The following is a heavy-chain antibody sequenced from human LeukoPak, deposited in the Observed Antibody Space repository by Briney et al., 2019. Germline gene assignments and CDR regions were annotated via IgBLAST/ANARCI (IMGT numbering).Heavy chain of an antibody. D-gene: IGHD6-13*01. V-gene: IGHV4-34*01. J-gene: IGHJ5*02. CDR1: GGSFSGYY. CDR2: INHSGST. CDR3: ARAHKYRIAAAVEYNWFDP. Sequence: SETLSLTCAVYGGSFSGYYWNWIRQPPGKGLEWIGEINHSGSTNYNPSLKSRVTISVHTSKNQFSLRLSSVTAADTAVYYSARAHKYRIAAAVEYNWFDPWGQGTLVTVSS.